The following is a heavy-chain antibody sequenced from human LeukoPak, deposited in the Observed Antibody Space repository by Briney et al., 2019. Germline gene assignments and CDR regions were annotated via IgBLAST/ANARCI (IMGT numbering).Heavy chain of an antibody. J-gene: IGHJ4*02. CDR1: GDSMSNGGYF. CDR2: IYYTGST. Sequence: NTSETLSLTCTVSGDSMSNGGYFWSWIRQHPGKGLEWIGYIYYTGSTTYNPSLQSRVTMSVDTSKNNFSLRLNPVTAADTAVYFCARGLPGARIPYHFDSWGQGTLVAVSS. D-gene: IGHD1-1*01. V-gene: IGHV4-31*03. CDR3: ARGLPGARIPYHFDS.